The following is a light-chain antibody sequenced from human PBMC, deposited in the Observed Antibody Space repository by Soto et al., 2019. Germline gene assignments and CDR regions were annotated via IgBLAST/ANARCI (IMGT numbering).Light chain of an antibody. Sequence: QSVLTQPPSVSGAPGQRVTISCTGSSSNIGAGYDVHWYQQLPGTAPKLLIYGNSNRPSGVPDRFSGSKSGTSASLAITGSKPEDEADYYWQAYDSSLSGCVFGGGTRLSVL. V-gene: IGLV1-40*01. J-gene: IGLJ3*02. CDR1: SSNIGAGYD. CDR3: QAYDSSLSGCV. CDR2: GNS.